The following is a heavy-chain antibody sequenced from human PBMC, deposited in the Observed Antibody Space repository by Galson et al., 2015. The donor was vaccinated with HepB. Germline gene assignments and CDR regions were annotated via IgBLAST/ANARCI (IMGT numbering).Heavy chain of an antibody. CDR3: ARDLFMNRLLWFGESGGVDP. CDR1: GFTFSSYS. CDR2: ISSSSSYI. J-gene: IGHJ5*02. Sequence: SLRLSCAASGFTFSSYSMNWVRQAPGKGLEWVSSISSSSSYIYYADSVKGRFTISRDNAKNSLYLQMNSLRAEDTAVYYCARDLFMNRLLWFGESGGVDPWGQGTLVTVSS. V-gene: IGHV3-21*01. D-gene: IGHD3-10*01.